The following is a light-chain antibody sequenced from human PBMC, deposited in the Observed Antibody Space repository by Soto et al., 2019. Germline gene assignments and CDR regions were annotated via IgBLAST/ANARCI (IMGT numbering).Light chain of an antibody. CDR1: QSVSSSS. Sequence: EIVFTQSPGTLSLSPVERATLSCRASQSVSSSSLAWYQQRPGQAHRLIIYGTSSRATGIPDRFSGSGSGTDFTPTISRLEPEDFAVYFCQRYGSSPMITFGQGTKVDIK. V-gene: IGKV3-20*01. CDR3: QRYGSSPMIT. J-gene: IGKJ1*01. CDR2: GTS.